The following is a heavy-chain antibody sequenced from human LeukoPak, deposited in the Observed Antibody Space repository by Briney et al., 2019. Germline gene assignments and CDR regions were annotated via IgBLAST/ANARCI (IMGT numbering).Heavy chain of an antibody. CDR2: FCYSGST. CDR3: ARHIPGGVVTGLFDY. J-gene: IGHJ4*02. Sequence: SETLSLTCTVSGGSISSSSYYWGWIRQPPGKGLEWIGSFCYSGSTYYNPSLKSRVTISVDTSKNQFSLKLSSVTAADTAVYYCARHIPGGVVTGLFDYWGQGTLVTVSS. D-gene: IGHD2-21*02. V-gene: IGHV4-39*01. CDR1: GGSISSSSYY.